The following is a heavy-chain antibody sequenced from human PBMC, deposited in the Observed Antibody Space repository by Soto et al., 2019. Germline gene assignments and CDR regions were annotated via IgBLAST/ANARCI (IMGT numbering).Heavy chain of an antibody. Sequence: SQTLSLTCAISGDSVSSNSATWDWIRQSPSRGLEWLGRTYYRSKWYTDYAVSVKGRITINPDTSNNHLSLQLDSVTPDDTAVYYCTRERHDYGDPTIDYWGQGTLVTVSS. CDR1: GDSVSSNSAT. CDR3: TRERHDYGDPTIDY. J-gene: IGHJ4*02. D-gene: IGHD4-17*01. CDR2: TYYRSKWYT. V-gene: IGHV6-1*01.